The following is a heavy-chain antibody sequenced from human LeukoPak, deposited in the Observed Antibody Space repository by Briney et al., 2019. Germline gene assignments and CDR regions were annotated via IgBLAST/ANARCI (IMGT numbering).Heavy chain of an antibody. J-gene: IGHJ6*02. CDR3: ARAVPYYYGSGSYHYGMDV. CDR1: VGTFSSYA. D-gene: IGHD3-10*01. Sequence: ASVKVSCKASVGTFSSYAISWVRQAPGQGLEWMGRIIPILGIANYAQKFQGRVTITADKSTSTAYMELSSLRSEDTAVYYCARAVPYYYGSGSYHYGMDVWGQGTTVTVSS. V-gene: IGHV1-69*04. CDR2: IIPILGIA.